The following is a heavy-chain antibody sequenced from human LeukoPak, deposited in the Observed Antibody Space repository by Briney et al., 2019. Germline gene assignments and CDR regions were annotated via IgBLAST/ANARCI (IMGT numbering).Heavy chain of an antibody. D-gene: IGHD3-22*01. V-gene: IGHV3-7*03. Sequence: GGSLRLSCVASGFTFSNNWMAWVRQAPGKGLEWVANIKQDGSEKYYVDSVKGRFTISRDNAKNSLYLQMNSLKTEDTAVYYCTARSEYYYDSSGYFDYWGQGTLVTVSS. CDR1: GFTFSNNW. CDR3: TARSEYYYDSSGYFDY. J-gene: IGHJ4*02. CDR2: IKQDGSEK.